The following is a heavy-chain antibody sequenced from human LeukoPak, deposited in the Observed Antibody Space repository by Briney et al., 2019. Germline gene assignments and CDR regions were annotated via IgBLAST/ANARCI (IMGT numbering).Heavy chain of an antibody. Sequence: SETLSLTCTVSGGSISSYYWSWIRQPPGKGLEWIGYIYYSGSTNYNPSLESRVTISVDTSKNQFSLKLSSVTAADTAVYYCARDGETYYYGSGGFDPWGQGTLVTVSS. J-gene: IGHJ5*02. V-gene: IGHV4-59*01. CDR3: ARDGETYYYGSGGFDP. CDR2: IYYSGST. CDR1: GGSISSYY. D-gene: IGHD3-10*01.